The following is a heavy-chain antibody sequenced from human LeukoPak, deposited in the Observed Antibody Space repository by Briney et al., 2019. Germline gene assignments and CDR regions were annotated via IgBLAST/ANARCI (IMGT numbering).Heavy chain of an antibody. CDR3: ARGESGKLWWFDY. D-gene: IGHD2-21*01. J-gene: IGHJ4*02. CDR2: IYYSGST. V-gene: IGHV4-30-4*01. CDR1: GGSISSGDYY. Sequence: PSETLSLTCTVSGGSISSGDYYWSWIRQPPGMGLEWIGYIYYSGSTYYNPSLKSRVTISVDTSKNQFSLKLSSVTAADTAVYYCARGESGKLWWFDYWGQGTLVTVSS.